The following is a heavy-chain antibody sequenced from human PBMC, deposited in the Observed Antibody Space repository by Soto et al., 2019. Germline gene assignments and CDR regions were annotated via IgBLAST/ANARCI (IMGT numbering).Heavy chain of an antibody. D-gene: IGHD5-18*01. CDR3: VRGTDTAYCPKY. CDR2: IYSADST. CDR1: GFTVSSYR. J-gene: IGHJ4*02. Sequence: EVQLVESGGGWIQPGGSLRLSCVASGFTVSSYRMSWVRQAPGKGLEWVSVIYSADSTYYIDSVKGRVTISSDNSKNTLYLQMNSRRAADPAVYYCVRGTDTAYCPKYWGQGTLVTVS. V-gene: IGHV3-53*01.